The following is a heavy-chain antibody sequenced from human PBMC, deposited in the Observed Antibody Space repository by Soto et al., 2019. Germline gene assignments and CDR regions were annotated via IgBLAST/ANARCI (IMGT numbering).Heavy chain of an antibody. V-gene: IGHV4-31*03. D-gene: IGHD1-26*01. CDR2: IYHSGMT. CDR1: GGSISTGGYY. J-gene: IGHJ3*02. CDR3: ATGRWELPDAFYI. Sequence: QVQLQESGPGLVKPSQTLSLTCTVSGGSISTGGYYWSWIRQHPGRGLEWIGYIYHSGMTFSNPSLQSRVAISIDTAKNKFSLEMSSVTAADTALYYWATGRWELPDAFYIWGQGTMVSLSS.